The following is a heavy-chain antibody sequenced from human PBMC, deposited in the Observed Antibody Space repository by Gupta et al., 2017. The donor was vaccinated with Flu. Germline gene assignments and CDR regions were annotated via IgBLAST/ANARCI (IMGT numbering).Heavy chain of an antibody. CDR2: ISAYNRNT. CDR3: ARDSVSNSCYDVDY. CDR1: GYRFTRYG. Sequence: QVQLVQSGTEVKKPGASVKVSCKASGYRFTRYGISWVRQAPGQGLEWVGWISAYNRNTNYAQKLQGRVTMTTDTSTSTAYMELRSLRSDDTAVYYCARDSVSNSCYDVDYWGQGTLVTVSS. J-gene: IGHJ4*02. V-gene: IGHV1-18*01. D-gene: IGHD2/OR15-2a*01.